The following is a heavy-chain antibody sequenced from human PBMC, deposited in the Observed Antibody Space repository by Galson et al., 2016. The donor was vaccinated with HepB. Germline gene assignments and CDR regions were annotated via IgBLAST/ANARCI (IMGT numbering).Heavy chain of an antibody. CDR1: AGNFSGYY. CDR2: INHSGRT. Sequence: ETLSLTCAVYAGNFSGYYWSWIRQAPGKGLEWIGEINHSGRTTYNPSLMSRITLSIDTSKHQFFLRLRSVTAADVAVYYCARGAVGYCTSNTCYNYFHGLDVWGQGTAVTVSS. D-gene: IGHD2-2*02. V-gene: IGHV4-34*01. J-gene: IGHJ6*01. CDR3: ARGAVGYCTSNTCYNYFHGLDV.